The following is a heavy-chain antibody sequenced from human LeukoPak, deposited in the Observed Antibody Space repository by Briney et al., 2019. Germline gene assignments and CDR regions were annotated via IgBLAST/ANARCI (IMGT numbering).Heavy chain of an antibody. CDR2: INHSGST. D-gene: IGHD5-24*01. CDR1: GGSFSGYY. Sequence: PSETLSLTCAVYGGSFSGYYWSWIRQPPGKGLEWIGEINHSGSTKYNPSLKSRVTISADASKNQFSLRMSSVTAADTAVYYCARAEDEFDIWGQGTMVTVSS. J-gene: IGHJ3*02. CDR3: ARAEDEFDI. V-gene: IGHV4-34*01.